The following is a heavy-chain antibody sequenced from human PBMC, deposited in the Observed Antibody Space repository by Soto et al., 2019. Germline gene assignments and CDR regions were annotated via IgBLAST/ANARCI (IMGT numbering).Heavy chain of an antibody. CDR1: GFTFDDYA. CDR2: ISWNSDNI. D-gene: IGHD2-15*01. Sequence: EVQLVESGGGLVQPGRSLRLYCAASGFTFDDYAINWVRQAPGKGLEWVSGISWNSDNIGYADSVKGRFTISRDNAKNSLYLQMNSLRAEDTALYYCAKADRDGAFDIWGQGTTVTVSS. V-gene: IGHV3-9*01. J-gene: IGHJ3*02. CDR3: AKADRDGAFDI.